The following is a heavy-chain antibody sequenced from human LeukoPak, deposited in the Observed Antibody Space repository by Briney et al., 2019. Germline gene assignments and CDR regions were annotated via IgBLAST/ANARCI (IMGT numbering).Heavy chain of an antibody. J-gene: IGHJ4*02. Sequence: SETLSLTCAVYGGFFSGYYWSWIRQPPGKGLEWIGEINHSGSTNYNPSLKSRVTISVDTSKNQFSLKLSSVTAADTAVYYCASSRIRPLDYWGQGTLVTVSS. CDR2: INHSGST. CDR3: ASSRIRPLDY. CDR1: GGFFSGYY. D-gene: IGHD1-14*01. V-gene: IGHV4-34*01.